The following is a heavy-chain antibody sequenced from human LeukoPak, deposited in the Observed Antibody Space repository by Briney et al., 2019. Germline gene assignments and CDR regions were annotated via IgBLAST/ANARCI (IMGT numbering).Heavy chain of an antibody. J-gene: IGHJ4*02. Sequence: PGGSLRLSCAASGFTFSSYSMNWVRQAPGKGLEWISYISSSSTTIYYADSVKDRFTISRDNAKNSLFLQMNSLRSEDTAVYYCARDQAYSSSWYDYWGQGTLVTVSS. CDR2: ISSSSTTI. CDR1: GFTFSSYS. V-gene: IGHV3-48*04. D-gene: IGHD6-13*01. CDR3: ARDQAYSSSWYDY.